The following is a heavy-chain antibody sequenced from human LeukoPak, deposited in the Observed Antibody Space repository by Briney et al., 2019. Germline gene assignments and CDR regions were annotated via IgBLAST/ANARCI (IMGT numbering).Heavy chain of an antibody. CDR2: ISGSGGST. D-gene: IGHD2-15*01. J-gene: IGHJ4*02. CDR1: GFTFSSYA. CDR3: AKDRDIVVVVAATPYDY. Sequence: PGGSLRLSCAASGFTFSSYAMGWVRQAPGKGLEWVSAISGSGGSTYYADSVKGRFTISRDNSKNTLYLQMNSLRAEDTAVYYCAKDRDIVVVVAATPYDYWGQGTLVTVSS. V-gene: IGHV3-23*01.